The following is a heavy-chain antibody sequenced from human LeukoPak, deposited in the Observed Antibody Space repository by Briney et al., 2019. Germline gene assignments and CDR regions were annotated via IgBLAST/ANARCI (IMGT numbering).Heavy chain of an antibody. D-gene: IGHD4-17*01. V-gene: IGHV3-23*01. CDR3: AKDVYGDYGGLDY. J-gene: IGHJ4*02. Sequence: PGGSLRLSCAASGLQFSTYAMSWVRQAPGKGLEGVSSIRGSDGSTYYADSVKGRFAISRDNSKNTLYLQMNSLRAEDTAVYYCAKDVYGDYGGLDYWGQGTLVTVSS. CDR2: IRGSDGST. CDR1: GLQFSTYA.